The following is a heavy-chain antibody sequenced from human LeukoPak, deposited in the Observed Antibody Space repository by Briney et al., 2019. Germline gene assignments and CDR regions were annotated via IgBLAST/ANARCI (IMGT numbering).Heavy chain of an antibody. D-gene: IGHD2-2*01. CDR3: ARGRCSSTSCYEYYFDY. CDR2: ISSSSYI. Sequence: GGSLRLSCAASGFTFSSYSRNWVRKAPGKGLEWVWSISSSSYIYYADSVKGRFTISRDNATNSLYLQMNSLRAEDTAVYYCARGRCSSTSCYEYYFDYWGQGTLVTVSS. V-gene: IGHV3-21*01. J-gene: IGHJ4*02. CDR1: GFTFSSYS.